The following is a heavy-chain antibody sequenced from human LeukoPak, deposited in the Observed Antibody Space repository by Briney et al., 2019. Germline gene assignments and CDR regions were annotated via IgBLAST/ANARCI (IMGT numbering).Heavy chain of an antibody. V-gene: IGHV4-61*01. D-gene: IGHD6-13*01. CDR3: ARTSHPHGSSWLFDY. J-gene: IGHJ4*02. CDR1: GGSVSSGSYY. Sequence: SETLSLTCTVSGGSVSSGSYYWSWIRQPPGKGLEWIGYIYYSGSTNYNPSLKSRVTISVDTSKNQFSLKLSSVTAADTAVYYCARTSHPHGSSWLFDYWGQGTLVTVPS. CDR2: IYYSGST.